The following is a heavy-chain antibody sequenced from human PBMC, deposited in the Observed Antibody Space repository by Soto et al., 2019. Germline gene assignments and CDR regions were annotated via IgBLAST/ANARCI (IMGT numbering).Heavy chain of an antibody. D-gene: IGHD3-9*01. J-gene: IGHJ6*02. Sequence: GSLRLSCAASGXTCSSYRMNWVRQAPGKGLEWVSSIISSSSYIYYADSVKGLFTISIDNANNSLYLQMNSLRDEDTAVYYCARDSVLRYFDSRYGMDVWGQGTTVTVSS. CDR3: ARDSVLRYFDSRYGMDV. CDR2: IISSSSYI. V-gene: IGHV3-21*01. CDR1: GXTCSSYR.